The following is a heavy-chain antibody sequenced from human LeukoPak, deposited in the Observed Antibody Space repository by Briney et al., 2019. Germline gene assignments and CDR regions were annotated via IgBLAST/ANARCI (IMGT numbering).Heavy chain of an antibody. CDR1: GYTFTSYY. Sequence: ASVKVSCKASGYTFTSYYMHWVRQAPGQGLEWTGIINPSGGSTSYAQKFQGRVTMTRDTSTSTVYMELSSLRSEDTAVYYCATLSGYGPGGDYWGQGTLVTVSS. J-gene: IGHJ4*02. V-gene: IGHV1-46*01. CDR3: ATLSGYGPGGDY. D-gene: IGHD5-12*01. CDR2: INPSGGST.